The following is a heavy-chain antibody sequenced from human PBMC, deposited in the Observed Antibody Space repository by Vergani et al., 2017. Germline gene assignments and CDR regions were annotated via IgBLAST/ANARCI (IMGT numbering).Heavy chain of an antibody. CDR1: GFTFSSYW. Sequence: EVQLVESGGGLVQPGGSLRLSCAASGFTFSSYWMSWVRQAPGKGLEWVANIKQDGSEKYYVDSVKGRFTISRDNAKNSLYLQMNSLRADDTAVYYCAIPPNQIVARFYYYGMDVWGQATTVTVSS. CDR2: IKQDGSEK. CDR3: AIPPNQIVARFYYYGMDV. V-gene: IGHV3-7*03. J-gene: IGHJ6*02. D-gene: IGHD1-14*01.